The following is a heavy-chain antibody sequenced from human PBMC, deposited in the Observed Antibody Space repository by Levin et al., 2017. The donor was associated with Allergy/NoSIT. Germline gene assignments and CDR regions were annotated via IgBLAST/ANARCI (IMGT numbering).Heavy chain of an antibody. V-gene: IGHV3-21*01. CDR1: GFTFSSYS. Sequence: GESLKISCAASGFTFSSYSMNWVRQAPGKGLEWVSSISSSSSYIYYADSVKGRFTISRDNAKNSLYLQMNSLRAEDTAVYYCARDTGAGSRGGNSAPGYWGQGTLVTVSS. D-gene: IGHD4-23*01. CDR2: ISSSSSYI. J-gene: IGHJ4*02. CDR3: ARDTGAGSRGGNSAPGY.